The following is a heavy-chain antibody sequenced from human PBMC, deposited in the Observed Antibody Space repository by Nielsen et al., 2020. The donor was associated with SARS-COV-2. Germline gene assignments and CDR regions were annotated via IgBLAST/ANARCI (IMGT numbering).Heavy chain of an antibody. CDR1: GFTFSSYA. D-gene: IGHD1-1*01. CDR3: ARDGWNDLEFQFDP. J-gene: IGHJ5*02. V-gene: IGHV3-23*01. CDR2: ISGSGGST. Sequence: GESLKISCAASGFTFSSYAMSWVRQAPGKGLEWVSAISGSGGSTYYADSVKGRFTISRDNSKNTLYLQMNSLRAEDTAVYYCARDGWNDLEFQFDPWGQGTLVTVSS.